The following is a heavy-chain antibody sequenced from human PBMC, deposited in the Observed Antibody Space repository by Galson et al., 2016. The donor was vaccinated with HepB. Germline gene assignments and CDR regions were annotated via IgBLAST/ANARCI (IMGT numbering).Heavy chain of an antibody. J-gene: IGHJ2*01. CDR2: ISGSGDDT. V-gene: IGHV3-23*01. D-gene: IGHD3-10*01. CDR3: ASGIAVTTSNSFWYFDL. CDR1: GFTFSGYT. Sequence: SLRLSCAASGFTFSGYTMNWVRQAPGKGLDWVSTISGSGDDTNYADSVKGRFTFSRDNSKNTLYLQMTSLRAEDTAVYYCASGIAVTTSNSFWYFDLWGRGTLVTVSS.